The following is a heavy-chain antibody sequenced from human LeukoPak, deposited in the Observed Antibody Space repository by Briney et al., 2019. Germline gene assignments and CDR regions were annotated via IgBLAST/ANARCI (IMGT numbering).Heavy chain of an antibody. Sequence: SETLSLTCAVYGGSFSGYYWSWLRQPPGKGLEWIGEINHSGSTNYNPSLKSRVTISVDTSKNQFSLKLSSVTAADTAVYYCARHGRHGKGYYWGQGTLVTVSS. J-gene: IGHJ4*02. D-gene: IGHD1-1*01. V-gene: IGHV4-34*01. CDR2: INHSGST. CDR1: GGSFSGYY. CDR3: ARHGRHGKGYY.